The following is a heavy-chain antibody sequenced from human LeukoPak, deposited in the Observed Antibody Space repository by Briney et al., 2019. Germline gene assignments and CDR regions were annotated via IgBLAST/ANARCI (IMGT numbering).Heavy chain of an antibody. Sequence: GGSLRLSCAASGFTFTSYVMNWVRQPPGKGLEWISYIGTRGTTMYYADSVKGRFTISRDNAKNSLYLQMNSLRDEDTAIYYCARGRGSSWGQGALVTVSS. CDR2: IGTRGTTM. J-gene: IGHJ5*02. D-gene: IGHD2-21*01. CDR1: GFTFTSYV. CDR3: ARGRGSS. V-gene: IGHV3-48*02.